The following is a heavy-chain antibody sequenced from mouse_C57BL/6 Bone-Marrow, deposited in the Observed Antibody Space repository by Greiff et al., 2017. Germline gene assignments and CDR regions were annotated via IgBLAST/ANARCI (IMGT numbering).Heavy chain of an antibody. D-gene: IGHD2-14*01. J-gene: IGHJ3*01. CDR2: IRNKANNHAT. V-gene: IGHV6-6*01. CDR1: GFTFSDAW. CDR3: TRLLYGRNPWFAY. Sequence: EVMLVESGGGLVQPGGSMKLSCAASGFTFSDAWMDWVRQSPEKGLEWVAEIRNKANNHATYYAESVKGRFTISRDDSKSSVYLQMNSLRAEDTGIYYCTRLLYGRNPWFAYWGQGTLVTVSA.